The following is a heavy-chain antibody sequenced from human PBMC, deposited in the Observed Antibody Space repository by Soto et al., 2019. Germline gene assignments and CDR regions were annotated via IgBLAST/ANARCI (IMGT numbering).Heavy chain of an antibody. CDR2: LNVDTGNT. V-gene: IGHV1-3*01. CDR1: GYTLTRYA. J-gene: IGHJ5*02. CDR3: AKESANNFLCFNP. D-gene: IGHD1-1*01. Sequence: ASVKGSCKASGYTLTRYAIHWVRQAPGQNLEWMGWLNVDTGNTKYSQKLRGRVTITRDTSATTAYMELNSLTAEDTAIYYCAKESANNFLCFNPWAREPLVT.